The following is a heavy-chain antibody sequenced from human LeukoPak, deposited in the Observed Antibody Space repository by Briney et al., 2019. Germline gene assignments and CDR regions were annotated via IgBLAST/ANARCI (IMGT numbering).Heavy chain of an antibody. J-gene: IGHJ6*02. Sequence: PVKVSCNASGGTFCSYAISSVRQAPGQGLEWMGRIIPILGIANYAQKFQGRVTITADKSTSTAYMELSSLRSEDTAVYYCARDRYGPVYYFYGMDVWGHGTIVSLSS. V-gene: IGHV1-69*04. CDR1: GGTFCSYA. CDR3: ARDRYGPVYYFYGMDV. D-gene: IGHD1-14*01. CDR2: IIPILGIA.